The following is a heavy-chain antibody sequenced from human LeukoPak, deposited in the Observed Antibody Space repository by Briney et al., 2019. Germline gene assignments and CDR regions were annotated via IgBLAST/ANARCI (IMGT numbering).Heavy chain of an antibody. CDR1: DFTFSSYA. CDR2: ISSSAGST. D-gene: IGHD6-13*01. V-gene: IGHV3-23*01. Sequence: GGSLRLSCAASDFTFSSYAMSWVRQAPGKGLEWVSVISSSAGSTYYADSVKGRFTTSRDNSKSTLYLQMNSLRVEDTAVYYCAKGGIGAAGFDYWGQGTLVTVSS. J-gene: IGHJ4*02. CDR3: AKGGIGAAGFDY.